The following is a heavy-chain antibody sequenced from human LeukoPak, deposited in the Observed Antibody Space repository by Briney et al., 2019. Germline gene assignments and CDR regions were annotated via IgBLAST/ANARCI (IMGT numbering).Heavy chain of an antibody. V-gene: IGHV3-30*02. CDR2: LRHDGSNT. J-gene: IGHJ3*01. Sequence: GGSLRLSCAVSGFTLSNYGMHWVRQTPGKGLEWVAFLRHDGSNTNYADSVKGRFTISRDNSKNTLYLQMNSLRAEDTAVYYCAPSGYDSSPPWGQGTMVTVSS. CDR1: GFTLSNYG. CDR3: APSGYDSSPP. D-gene: IGHD3-22*01.